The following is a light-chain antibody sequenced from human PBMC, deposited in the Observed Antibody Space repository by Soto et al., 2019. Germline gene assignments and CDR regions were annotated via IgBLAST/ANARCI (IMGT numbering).Light chain of an antibody. J-gene: IGKJ3*01. Sequence: EIVLTQSPGTLSLFPGERATLSCRASQSVSDFLASYQQKPCQAPRLLIYDAAKRAPGIPARFSGSGSGTDFTLTISSLESEDSSVYYCQQRSNWSIFTFGPGTKV. CDR3: QQRSNWSIFT. CDR2: DAA. CDR1: QSVSDF. V-gene: IGKV3-11*01.